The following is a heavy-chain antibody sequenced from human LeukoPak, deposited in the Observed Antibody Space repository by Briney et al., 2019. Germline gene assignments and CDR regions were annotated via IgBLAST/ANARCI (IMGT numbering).Heavy chain of an antibody. CDR2: INHSGST. CDR3: ARDWQADYYYYMDV. J-gene: IGHJ6*03. Sequence: SETLSLTCAVYGGSFSGYYWSWILQPPGKGLEWIGEINHSGSTNYNPSLKSRVTISVDTSKNQFSLKLSSVTAADTAVYYCARDWQADYYYYMDVWGKGTTVTVSS. D-gene: IGHD1-1*01. CDR1: GGSFSGYY. V-gene: IGHV4-34*01.